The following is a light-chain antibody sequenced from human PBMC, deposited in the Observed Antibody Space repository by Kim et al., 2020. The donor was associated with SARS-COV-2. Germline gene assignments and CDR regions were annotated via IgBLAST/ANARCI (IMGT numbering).Light chain of an antibody. V-gene: IGKV1-5*03. CDR1: ESINNW. Sequence: ASVGDRITITCRASESINNWLAWYQQKPGKAPEVLIYKAFNLETGVPSRFSGSGSGTEFTLTISSLQPDDFAIYYCHQYNTYPWTFGHGTKVEIK. J-gene: IGKJ1*01. CDR3: HQYNTYPWT. CDR2: KAF.